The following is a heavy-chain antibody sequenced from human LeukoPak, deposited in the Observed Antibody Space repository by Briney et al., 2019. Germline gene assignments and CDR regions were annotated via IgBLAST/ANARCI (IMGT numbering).Heavy chain of an antibody. J-gene: IGHJ3*02. V-gene: IGHV3-30*18. CDR1: GFTFSSYG. CDR3: AKTKTTVVTTDAFDI. CDR2: ISYDGSNK. Sequence: GRSLRLSCAASGFTFSSYGMHWVRQAPGKGLEWVAVISYDGSNKYYADSVKGRFTISRDSSKNTLYLQMNSLRAEDTAVYYCAKTKTTVVTTDAFDIWGQGTMVTVSS. D-gene: IGHD4-23*01.